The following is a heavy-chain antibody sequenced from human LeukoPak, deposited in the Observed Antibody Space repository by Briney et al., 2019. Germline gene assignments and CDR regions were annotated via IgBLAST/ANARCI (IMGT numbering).Heavy chain of an antibody. Sequence: ASVKVSFTASGYTFTIYDNNWVRQAPAQGLEGMGWMNPNSGNTGYAQKFPDRVTMTRNTSISTADMELSSLRSEDTAVYYCARVAAARPFWINWGLEIRHYYYYGMDVWGQGTTVTVSS. V-gene: IGHV1-8*01. D-gene: IGHD6-6*01. CDR1: GYTFTIYD. J-gene: IGHJ6*02. CDR2: MNPNSGNT. CDR3: ARVAAARPFWINWGLEIRHYYYYGMDV.